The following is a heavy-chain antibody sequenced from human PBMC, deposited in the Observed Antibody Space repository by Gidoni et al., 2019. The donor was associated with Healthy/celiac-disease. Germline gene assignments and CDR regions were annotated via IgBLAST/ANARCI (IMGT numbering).Heavy chain of an antibody. J-gene: IGHJ6*02. CDR3: ARAQNSNYDYYYGMDV. D-gene: IGHD4-4*01. Sequence: HVQLVQSGAEVTKPGASVKVSCKASGYTFTSYYMHWVRQSPGQGLEWMGIIHPSGGSTSYAQKFQGRVTMTRDTSTSTVYMALSSLRSEDTDVYYCARAQNSNYDYYYGMDVWGQGTTVTVSS. V-gene: IGHV1-46*01. CDR1: GYTFTSYY. CDR2: IHPSGGST.